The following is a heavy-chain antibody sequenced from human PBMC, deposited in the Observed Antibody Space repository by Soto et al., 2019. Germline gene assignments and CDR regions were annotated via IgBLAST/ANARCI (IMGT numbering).Heavy chain of an antibody. CDR3: ARVPLLADYFDS. CDR2: VYSNGNT. CDR1: GGSISGYF. V-gene: IGHV4-4*08. J-gene: IGHJ4*02. Sequence: PSETLSLTCTVSGGSISGYFWSWIRQPPEKGLEWIGYVYSNGNTYYNPSLKGRFTISRDNAKNSLFLEVNSLRVEDTALYFCARVPLLADYFDSWGQGTLVTVSS.